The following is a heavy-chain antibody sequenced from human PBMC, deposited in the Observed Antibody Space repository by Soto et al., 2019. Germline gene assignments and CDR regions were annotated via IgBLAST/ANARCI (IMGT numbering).Heavy chain of an antibody. D-gene: IGHD3-9*01. V-gene: IGHV1-58*02. Sequence: EASVKVSCKASGFTFTSSAMQWVRQARGQRLEWIGWIVVGSGNTNYAQKFQERVTITRDMSTSTAYMELSSLRSEDTAVYYCAAEGTYYDILTGRRDAFDIWGQGTMVTVSS. J-gene: IGHJ3*02. CDR1: GFTFTSSA. CDR3: AAEGTYYDILTGRRDAFDI. CDR2: IVVGSGNT.